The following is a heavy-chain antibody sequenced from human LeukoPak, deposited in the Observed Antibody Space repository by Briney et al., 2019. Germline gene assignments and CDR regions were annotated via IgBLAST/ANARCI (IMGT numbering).Heavy chain of an antibody. D-gene: IGHD5-12*01. Sequence: PGGSVRLSCSASGFTFSSYAMRWVSQAPGKGLEYVSAISSNGATTYYADSVKGRFTISRDNSENTLYFQMSSLRPEDTAVYYCVKIVLAGGYIDSWGQGSLVTVSS. CDR1: GFTFSSYA. CDR3: VKIVLAGGYIDS. CDR2: ISSNGATT. V-gene: IGHV3-64*05. J-gene: IGHJ5*01.